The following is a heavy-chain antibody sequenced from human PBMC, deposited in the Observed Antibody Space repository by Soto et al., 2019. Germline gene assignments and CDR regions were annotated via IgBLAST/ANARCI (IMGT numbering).Heavy chain of an antibody. D-gene: IGHD4-17*01. V-gene: IGHV4-30-2*01. CDR1: DSISGSGYS. Sequence: QVQLQESGSRLVKPGETLSLNCGGDSISGSGYSWSWIRQPPDQGLEWVAFVYRTGRAFYHPAFKSRVSVSVDRSKEEVSLTLTSVTAADTAVYFCAWSPAFENLGHGESPLYCFDVWGQGILVTVSS. CDR3: AWSPAFENLGHGESPLYCFDV. CDR2: VYRTGRA. J-gene: IGHJ4*02.